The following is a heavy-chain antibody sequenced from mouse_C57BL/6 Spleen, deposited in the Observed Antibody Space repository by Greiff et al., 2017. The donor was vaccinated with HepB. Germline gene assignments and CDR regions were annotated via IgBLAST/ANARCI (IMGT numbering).Heavy chain of an antibody. Sequence: QVQLQQSGAELVMPGASVKLSCKASGYTFTSYWMHWVKQRPGQGLEWIGEIDPSDSYTNYNQKFKGKSTLTVDKSSSTAYMQLSSLTSDDSAVYYCAIHYYGSSGYFDYWGQGTTLTVSS. D-gene: IGHD1-1*01. CDR3: AIHYYGSSGYFDY. CDR2: IDPSDSYT. V-gene: IGHV1-69*01. J-gene: IGHJ2*01. CDR1: GYTFTSYW.